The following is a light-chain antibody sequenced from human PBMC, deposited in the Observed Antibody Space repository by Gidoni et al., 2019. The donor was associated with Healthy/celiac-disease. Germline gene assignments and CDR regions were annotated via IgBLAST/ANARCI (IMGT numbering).Light chain of an antibody. V-gene: IGLV1-40*01. J-gene: IGLJ2*01. CDR2: GNS. Sequence: QSVLTQPPSVSGAPGQRVPISCTGRSSNIGAGYDVPWYQQLPGTAPKLLIYGNSNRPSGVPDRFSGSKSGTSASLAISGLQAEDEADYYCQSYDSSLSGHVVFGGGTKLTVL. CDR3: QSYDSSLSGHVV. CDR1: SSNIGAGYD.